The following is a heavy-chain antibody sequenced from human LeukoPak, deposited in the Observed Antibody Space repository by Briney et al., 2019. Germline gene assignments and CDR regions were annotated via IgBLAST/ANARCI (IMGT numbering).Heavy chain of an antibody. J-gene: IGHJ5*02. CDR2: IIPIFGTA. CDR1: GGTFSSYA. Sequence: ASVKVSGKASGGTFSSYAISWVRQAPGQGLEWMGGIIPIFGTANYAQKFQGRVTITADESTSTAYMELSSLRSEDTAVYYCARVPRLAAAGTGWFDPWGQGNLDTVSS. V-gene: IGHV1-69*01. CDR3: ARVPRLAAAGTGWFDP. D-gene: IGHD6-13*01.